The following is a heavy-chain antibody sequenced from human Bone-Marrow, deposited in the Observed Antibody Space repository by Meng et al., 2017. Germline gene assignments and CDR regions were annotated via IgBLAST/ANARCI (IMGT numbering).Heavy chain of an antibody. J-gene: IGHJ4*02. CDR2: ISGSGGST. Sequence: GESLKISCAASGFTFSSYAMSWVRQAPGKGLEWVSAISGSGGSTYYADSVKGRFNISRDNSKNTLHLQMNSLRAEDTAVYYCAKSIVVVIAALNYFDYWGQGTLVTVSS. CDR1: GFTFSSYA. V-gene: IGHV3-23*01. CDR3: AKSIVVVIAALNYFDY. D-gene: IGHD2-15*01.